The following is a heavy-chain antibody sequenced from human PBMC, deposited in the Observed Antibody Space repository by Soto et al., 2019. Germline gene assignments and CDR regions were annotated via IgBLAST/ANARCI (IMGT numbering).Heavy chain of an antibody. CDR1: GFTFRDYA. CDR2: IRSKAYGEIP. J-gene: IGHJ4*02. Sequence: PGGSLRLSCTVSGFTFRDYAVNWARQAPGKGLEWVGFIRSKAYGEIPEYAASVKGRFTIFRDDSKAIAYLQMNSLKTEDTAVYYCGRSFLSGHDYWDQGTLATVSS. V-gene: IGHV3-49*04. CDR3: GRSFLSGHDY. D-gene: IGHD3-3*01.